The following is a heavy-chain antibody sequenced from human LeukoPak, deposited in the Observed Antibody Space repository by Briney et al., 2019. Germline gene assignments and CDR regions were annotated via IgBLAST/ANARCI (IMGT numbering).Heavy chain of an antibody. CDR2: IYYSGST. CDR3: ASYYDILTGPDYYYYMDV. J-gene: IGHJ6*03. CDR1: GGSISSSSYY. D-gene: IGHD3-9*01. Sequence: SETLSLTCTVSGGSISSSSYYWGWIRQPPGKGLEWIGSIYYSGSTYYNPSLKSRVTISVDTSKNQFSLKLSSVTAADTAVYYCASYYDILTGPDYYYYMDVWGKGTTVTVSS. V-gene: IGHV4-39*01.